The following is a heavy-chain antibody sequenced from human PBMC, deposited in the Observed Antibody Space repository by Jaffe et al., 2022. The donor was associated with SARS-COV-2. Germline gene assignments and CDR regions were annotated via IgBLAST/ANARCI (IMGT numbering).Heavy chain of an antibody. V-gene: IGHV4-34*01. Sequence: QVQLQQWGAGLLKPSETLSLTCAVYGGSFSGYYWSWIRQPPGKGLEWIGEINHSGSTNYNPSLKSRVTISVDTSKNQFSLKLSSVTAADTAVYYCARSRRRRVGATNYFDYWGQGTLVTVSS. D-gene: IGHD1-26*01. J-gene: IGHJ4*02. CDR2: INHSGST. CDR1: GGSFSGYY. CDR3: ARSRRRRVGATNYFDY.